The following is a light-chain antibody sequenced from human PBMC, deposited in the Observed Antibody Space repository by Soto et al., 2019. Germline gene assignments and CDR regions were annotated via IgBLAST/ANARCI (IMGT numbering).Light chain of an antibody. Sequence: DIQLTQSPSTLSASVGDRVTITCRASQSITNWLAWYQQRPGKVPRRLVYAASSLQSGVPSRFSGSGSGTEFTLTISSLQPEDFGTYYCLQHTSYPWTFGQGTKVEI. CDR2: AAS. CDR3: LQHTSYPWT. J-gene: IGKJ1*01. CDR1: QSITNW. V-gene: IGKV1-5*01.